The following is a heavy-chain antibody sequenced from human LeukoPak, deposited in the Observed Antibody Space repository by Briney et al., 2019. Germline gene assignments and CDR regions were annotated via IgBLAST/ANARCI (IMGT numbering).Heavy chain of an antibody. V-gene: IGHV3-23*01. J-gene: IGHJ3*02. D-gene: IGHD1-26*01. Sequence: GGSLRLSCAATGFTFSSYAMSWVRQAPGKGLEWVSGISDSGDITYYADSVKGRFTISRDNSKNKLYVQMQSLRVEDTAVYYCVKDRRGGSYYAATFDIWGQGTMVTASS. CDR3: VKDRRGGSYYAATFDI. CDR2: ISDSGDIT. CDR1: GFTFSSYA.